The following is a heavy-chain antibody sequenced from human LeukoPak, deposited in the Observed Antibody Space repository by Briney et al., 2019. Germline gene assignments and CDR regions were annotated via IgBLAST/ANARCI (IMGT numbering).Heavy chain of an antibody. Sequence: PGGSLRLSCAASGFTFSSYGMHWVRQAPGKGLEWVAVISYDGSNKYYADSVKGRFTISRDNSKNTLYLQMNSLRAEDTAVYYCAKDLGRFLEWFYFDAFDIWGQGTMVTVSS. D-gene: IGHD3-3*01. V-gene: IGHV3-30*18. J-gene: IGHJ3*02. CDR3: AKDLGRFLEWFYFDAFDI. CDR2: ISYDGSNK. CDR1: GFTFSSYG.